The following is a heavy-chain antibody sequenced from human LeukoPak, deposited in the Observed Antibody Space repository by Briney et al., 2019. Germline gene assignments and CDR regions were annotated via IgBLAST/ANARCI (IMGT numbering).Heavy chain of an antibody. CDR2: ISWNSGSI. Sequence: QPGRSLSLSCAASGFTFGDYAMHWVRLAPGKGLEWVSGISWNSGSIDNAASVKGRFTISRDNAQNSLYLQMNSLRPEDTALFYCAKGTGRYCTFFDSWGLGTKVTVSS. CDR3: AKGTGRYCTFFDS. D-gene: IGHD1-26*01. V-gene: IGHV3-9*01. J-gene: IGHJ4*02. CDR1: GFTFGDYA.